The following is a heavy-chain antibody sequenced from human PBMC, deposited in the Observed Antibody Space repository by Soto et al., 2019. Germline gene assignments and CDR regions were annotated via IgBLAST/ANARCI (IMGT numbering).Heavy chain of an antibody. CDR1: GYTFTSYY. Sequence: QVQLVQSGAEVKKPGASVKVSCKASGYTFTSYYMHWVRQAPGQGLEWMGIINPSCGSTSHAQKFLGRVMMTRDTSTCKVYMDLSSLSSEDTAVYDCARNNWLKQAVAGTRSYYYYGIDVWGQGTTVTVSS. V-gene: IGHV1-46*01. J-gene: IGHJ6*02. D-gene: IGHD6-19*01. CDR2: INPSCGST. CDR3: ARNNWLKQAVAGTRSYYYYGIDV.